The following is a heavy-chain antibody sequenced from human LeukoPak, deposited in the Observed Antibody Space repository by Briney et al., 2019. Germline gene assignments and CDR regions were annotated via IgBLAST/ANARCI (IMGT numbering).Heavy chain of an antibody. CDR1: GFIFSSYE. CDR3: AKDRNYDSSGYYPDAFDI. J-gene: IGHJ3*02. V-gene: IGHV3-23*01. Sequence: GGSLRLSCAASGFIFSSYEMNWVRQAPGKGLEWVSAISGSGGSTYYADSVKGRFTISRDNSKNTLYLQMNSLRAEDTAVYYCAKDRNYDSSGYYPDAFDIWGQGTMVTVSS. CDR2: ISGSGGST. D-gene: IGHD3-22*01.